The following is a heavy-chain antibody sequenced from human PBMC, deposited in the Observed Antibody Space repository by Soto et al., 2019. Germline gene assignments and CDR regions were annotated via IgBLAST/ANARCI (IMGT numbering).Heavy chain of an antibody. CDR1: GYTFSNYG. Sequence: QVQLVQSGGEVKRPGASVKVSCKTSGYTFSNYGITWVRQAPGQPLEWLGWISLYSDGTNYAQKFQGRVSTTTDTSTTTAYMERRSLRSADTAVYYCARVVPGAEAWFGPWGQGTLVTVSS. J-gene: IGHJ5*02. CDR2: ISLYSDGT. CDR3: ARVVPGAEAWFGP. V-gene: IGHV1-18*01. D-gene: IGHD2-2*01.